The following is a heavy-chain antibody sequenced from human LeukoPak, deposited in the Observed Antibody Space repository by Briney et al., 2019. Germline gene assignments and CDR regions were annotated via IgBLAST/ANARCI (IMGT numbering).Heavy chain of an antibody. CDR2: INYSEST. Sequence: PSETLSLPCAVYSGSFSGYYWNWIRQPPGKGLEWIGEINYSESTNYNPSLKSRVTISVDTSKNQFSLKLTSVTAADTAVYYCARGRTYYDSSGYYYVWFDPWGQGTLVTVSS. CDR3: ARGRTYYDSSGYYYVWFDP. CDR1: SGSFSGYY. D-gene: IGHD3-22*01. J-gene: IGHJ5*02. V-gene: IGHV4-34*01.